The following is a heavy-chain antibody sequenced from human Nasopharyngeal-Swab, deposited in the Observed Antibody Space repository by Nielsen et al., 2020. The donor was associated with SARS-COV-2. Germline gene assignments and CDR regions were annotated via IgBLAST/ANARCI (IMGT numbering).Heavy chain of an antibody. CDR2: INAGNGDT. CDR1: GYTFTNYS. CDR3: ARDSPPVEVAGTGWFDP. V-gene: IGHV1-3*01. J-gene: IGHJ5*02. Sequence: ASVKVSCKASGYTFTNYSMHWMRQAPGQRLEWMGWINAGNGDTKYSQKVQGRVTITRDTSASTAYMELSSLRSEDTAVYYCARDSPPVEVAGTGWFDPWGQGTLVTVSS. D-gene: IGHD6-19*01.